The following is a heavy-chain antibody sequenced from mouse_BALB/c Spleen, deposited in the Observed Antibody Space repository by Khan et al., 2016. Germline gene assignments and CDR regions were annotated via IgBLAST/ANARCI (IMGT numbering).Heavy chain of an antibody. CDR2: ILPGSGST. D-gene: IGHD1-1*01. CDR3: ARDWLRYY. V-gene: IGHV1-9*01. J-gene: IGHJ2*01. CDR1: GYTFSSYW. Sequence: QVQLKQSGAELMKPGASVKISCKATGYTFSSYWIEWVKQRPGHGLEWIGEILPGSGSTNYNEKFKGKATFTADTSSNTAYMQLSSLTSEDSAVYCGARDWLRYYWGQGTTLTVSS.